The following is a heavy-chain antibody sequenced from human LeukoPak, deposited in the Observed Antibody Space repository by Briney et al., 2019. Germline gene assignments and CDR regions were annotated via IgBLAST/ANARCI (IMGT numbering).Heavy chain of an antibody. D-gene: IGHD6-13*01. CDR3: ARKLYSRSWYANVSPFDY. J-gene: IGHJ4*02. CDR2: IYYSGST. CDR1: GGSISSGDYY. V-gene: IGHV4-30-4*01. Sequence: SETLSLTCTVSGGSISSGDYYWSWIRQPPGKGLEWIGYIYYSGSTYYNPSLKSRVTISIDTSKNHFSLKLSSVTAADTAVYYCARKLYSRSWYANVSPFDYWGQGTLVTVSS.